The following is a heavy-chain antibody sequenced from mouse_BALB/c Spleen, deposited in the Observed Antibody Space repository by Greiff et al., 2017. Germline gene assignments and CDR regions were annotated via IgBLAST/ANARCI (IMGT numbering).Heavy chain of an antibody. CDR1: GFTFSSFG. V-gene: IGHV5-17*02. J-gene: IGHJ4*01. Sequence: EVQGVESGGGLVQPGGSRKLSCAASGFTFSSFGMHWVRQAPEKGLEWVAYISSGSSTIYYADTVKGRFTISRDNPKNTLFLQMTSLRSEDTAMYYCARWGTDSMDYWGQGTTVTVSS. CDR2: ISSGSSTI. CDR3: ARWGTDSMDY. D-gene: IGHD3-3*01.